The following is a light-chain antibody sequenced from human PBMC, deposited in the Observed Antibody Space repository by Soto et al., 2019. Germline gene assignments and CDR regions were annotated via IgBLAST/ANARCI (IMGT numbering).Light chain of an antibody. J-gene: IGKJ5*01. Sequence: EVVLTQSPVTLSLSPGEGATLSCRASQSFRGLLAWYQQKPGQAPRLLIYDAYNRATGIPPRFSGSGSGTDFTLTISSLEPEDSAVYYCQQRHMWAITFGQGTRLEIK. CDR1: QSFRGL. CDR3: QQRHMWAIT. V-gene: IGKV3-11*01. CDR2: DAY.